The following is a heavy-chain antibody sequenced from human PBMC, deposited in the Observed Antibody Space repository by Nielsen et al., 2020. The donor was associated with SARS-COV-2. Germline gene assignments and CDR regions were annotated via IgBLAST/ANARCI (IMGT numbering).Heavy chain of an antibody. J-gene: IGHJ6*02. Sequence: GESLKISCAASGISFSTYWMHWVRQAPGKGLVWLSRINNDGSITSYADSVSGRFTISRDNAKNTLYLQMNSLGVEDTAVYYCARARATIFGLVMSYGMDVWGQGTTVAVSS. D-gene: IGHD3/OR15-3a*01. CDR3: ARARATIFGLVMSYGMDV. V-gene: IGHV3-74*01. CDR2: INNDGSIT. CDR1: GISFSTYW.